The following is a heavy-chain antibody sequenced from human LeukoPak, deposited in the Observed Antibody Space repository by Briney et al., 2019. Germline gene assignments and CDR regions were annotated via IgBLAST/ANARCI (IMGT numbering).Heavy chain of an antibody. CDR2: ISSGSTYI. CDR1: GFTFSSYS. D-gene: IGHD5-12*01. J-gene: IGHJ4*02. CDR3: ARGHLYDYSTTCYYFDY. V-gene: IGHV3-21*04. Sequence: PGGSLRLSCAASGFTFSSYSMNWVRQAPGKGLEWVSSISSGSTYIYYADSAKGRFTISRDNAINSLYLQWNSLKASDTAMYYCARGHLYDYSTTCYYFDYWGQGTLVTVSS.